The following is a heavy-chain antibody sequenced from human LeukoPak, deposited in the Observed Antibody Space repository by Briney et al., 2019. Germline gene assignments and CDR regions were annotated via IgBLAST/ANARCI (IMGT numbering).Heavy chain of an antibody. CDR1: GFTFSSYA. J-gene: IGHJ6*03. V-gene: IGHV3-30*04. D-gene: IGHD1-1*01. CDR2: ISYDGSKK. Sequence: PGGSLRLSCAASGFTFSSYAMHWVRQAPGKGLEGVAVISYDGSKKYYADSVKGRFTISRDNSKNTLYLQLNSLRAEDTAVYYCARDYTGTTSYYYYYYMHVWGKGTTVTVSS. CDR3: ARDYTGTTSYYYYYYMHV.